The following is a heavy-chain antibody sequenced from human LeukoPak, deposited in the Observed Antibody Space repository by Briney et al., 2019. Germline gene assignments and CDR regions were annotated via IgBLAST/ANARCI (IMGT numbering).Heavy chain of an antibody. Sequence: GGSLRLSCAASGFTFSSYGMHWVRQAPGKGLEWVAFIRYDGSNEYYADSVKGRFTISRDNSKNTLHLQMNSLRAEDTAVYYCAKDMSGWTYFDYWGQGTLVTVSS. J-gene: IGHJ4*02. CDR1: GFTFSSYG. CDR2: IRYDGSNE. D-gene: IGHD6-19*01. CDR3: AKDMSGWTYFDY. V-gene: IGHV3-30*02.